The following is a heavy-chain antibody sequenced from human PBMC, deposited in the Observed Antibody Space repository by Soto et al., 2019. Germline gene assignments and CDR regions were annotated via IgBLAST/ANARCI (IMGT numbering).Heavy chain of an antibody. V-gene: IGHV3-23*01. J-gene: IGHJ6*02. CDR1: GFTFSSYA. CDR2: ISGSGGST. Sequence: GGSLRLSSTASGFTFSSYAMSWARQAPGKGLEWVSAISGSGGSTYSADSVQGRFTISRDNSKNTLYLQMNSLRAEDTAVYYCTYSTNRYYYYGMHVWGQGTTVTVSS. D-gene: IGHD6-13*01. CDR3: TYSTNRYYYYGMHV.